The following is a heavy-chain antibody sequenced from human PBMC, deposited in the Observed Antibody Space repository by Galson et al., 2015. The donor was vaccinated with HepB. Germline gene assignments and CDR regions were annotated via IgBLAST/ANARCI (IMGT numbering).Heavy chain of an antibody. V-gene: IGHV3-21*01. CDR1: GFTFSSYG. D-gene: IGHD2-15*01. CDR2: ISSSSSYI. CDR3: ARLGYGQNGAFDI. Sequence: SLRLSCAASGFTFSSYGMNWVRQAPGKGLEWVSSISSSSSYIYYANSVKGRFTISRDNAKNSLYLQMNSLRAADTAVYYCARLGYGQNGAFDIWGQGTMVTVSS. J-gene: IGHJ3*02.